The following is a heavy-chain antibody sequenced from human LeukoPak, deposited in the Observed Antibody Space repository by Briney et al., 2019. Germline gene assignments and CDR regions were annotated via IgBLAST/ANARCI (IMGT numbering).Heavy chain of an antibody. CDR1: GFTISNTY. D-gene: IGHD2/OR15-2a*01. J-gene: IGHJ4*02. V-gene: IGHV3-53*01. CDR3: ARGPNSAFDH. CDR2: IYAGSNT. Sequence: GGSLRLSCAASGFTISNTYMSWVRQAPGKGLEWVSVIYAGSNTYYAASVKGRFTISRDSSKSTLYLQMNSLRAEDTAVYYCARGPNSAFDHWGQGTLVTVSS.